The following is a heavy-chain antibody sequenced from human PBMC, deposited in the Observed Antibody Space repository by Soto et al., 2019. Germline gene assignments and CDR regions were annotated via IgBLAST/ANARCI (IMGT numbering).Heavy chain of an antibody. D-gene: IGHD2-2*01. Sequence: QVQLVQSGAEVKKPGASVKVSCKASGYTLTSYYMHWVRQAPGQGLEWMGIINPSGGSTSYAQKFQGRVTMTRDTSTSTVYMELSSLRSEDTAVYYCARVVPAAYHFDYWGQGTLVTVSS. CDR1: GYTLTSYY. CDR3: ARVVPAAYHFDY. CDR2: INPSGGST. J-gene: IGHJ4*02. V-gene: IGHV1-46*01.